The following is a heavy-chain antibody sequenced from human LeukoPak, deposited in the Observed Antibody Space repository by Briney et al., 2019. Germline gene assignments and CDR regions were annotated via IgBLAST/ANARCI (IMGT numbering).Heavy chain of an antibody. V-gene: IGHV3-30*18. D-gene: IGHD7-27*01. CDR3: AKALGFDY. CDR2: ISYDGSNK. J-gene: IGHJ4*02. CDR1: GFTFSSYG. Sequence: GGSLRLSCAASGFTFSSYGMHWVRQAPGKGLEWVAVISYDGSNKYYADSVKGRFTISGDNSKNTLYLQMNSLRAEDTAVYYCAKALGFDYWGQGTLVTVSS.